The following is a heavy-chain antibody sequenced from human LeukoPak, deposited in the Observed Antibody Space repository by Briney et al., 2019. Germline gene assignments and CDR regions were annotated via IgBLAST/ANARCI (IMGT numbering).Heavy chain of an antibody. V-gene: IGHV3-23*01. CDR1: GFSFSSYA. J-gene: IGHJ6*02. CDR3: ARDHSGWYYYGMDV. CDR2: ISGSGGST. Sequence: GWSLRLSCAASGFSFSSYAMSWVRQAPGKGLEWVSAISGSGGSTYYADSVKGRFTISRDNSKNTLYLQMNSLRAEDTAVYYCARDHSGWYYYGMDVWGQGTTVTVSS. D-gene: IGHD6-19*01.